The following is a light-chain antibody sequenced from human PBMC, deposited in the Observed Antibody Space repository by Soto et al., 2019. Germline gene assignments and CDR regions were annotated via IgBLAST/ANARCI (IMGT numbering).Light chain of an antibody. CDR3: QRYNDYWT. V-gene: IGKV1-5*03. J-gene: IGKJ1*01. CDR1: QSLNIW. CDR2: QAS. Sequence: DTQMTQSPSTLSSSVGDRVTITCRASQSLNIWLAWYQQKPGRAPQLLIYQASTLASGVPTRFSGSGSGSEFTLTISSLQLDDFATYYCQRYNDYWTFGQGTKVEIK.